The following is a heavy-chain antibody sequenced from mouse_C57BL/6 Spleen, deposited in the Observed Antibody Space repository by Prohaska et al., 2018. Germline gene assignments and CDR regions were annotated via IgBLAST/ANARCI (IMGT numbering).Heavy chain of an antibody. CDR3: ARGNHFDV. Sequence: QSHGKSLEWIGDINPNNGGTSYNQKFKGKATLTVDKSSSTAYMELRSLTSEDSAVYYCARGNHFDVWGTGTTVTVST. J-gene: IGHJ1*03. V-gene: IGHV1-26*01. CDR2: INPNNGGT.